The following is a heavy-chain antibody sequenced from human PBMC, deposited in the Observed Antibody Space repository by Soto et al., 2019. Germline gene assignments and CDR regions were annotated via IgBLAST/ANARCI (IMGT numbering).Heavy chain of an antibody. D-gene: IGHD3-22*01. J-gene: IGHJ3*02. V-gene: IGHV4-59*01. CDR2: IYYSGST. CDR3: AGGGYYYDSSGSHAFDI. CDR1: GASISSYY. Sequence: SETLSLTCTVSGASISSYYWSWIRPPPGKGLEWIGYIYYSGSTNYNPSLKSRVTTSVDTSKNQFSLKLSSVTAADTAVYYCAGGGYYYDSSGSHAFDIWGQGTMVT.